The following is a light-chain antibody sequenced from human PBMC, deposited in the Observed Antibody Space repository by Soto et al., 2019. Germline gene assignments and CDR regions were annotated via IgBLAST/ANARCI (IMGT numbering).Light chain of an antibody. CDR3: QQFGSSLYT. J-gene: IGKJ2*01. V-gene: IGKV3-20*01. CDR2: DAS. Sequence: EIVLTQSPGTLSLSPGERATLSCRASQSVSSSYLAWYQQKPGQAPRLLIYDASSRATGIPDRFSGSGSGIDFTLTISRLEPEDFAVYYWQQFGSSLYTFGQGTKLEIK. CDR1: QSVSSSY.